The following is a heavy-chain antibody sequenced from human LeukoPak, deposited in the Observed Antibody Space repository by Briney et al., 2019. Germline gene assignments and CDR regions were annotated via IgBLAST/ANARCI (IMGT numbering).Heavy chain of an antibody. CDR2: IKRKSDGGTI. J-gene: IGHJ4*02. CDR3: TTRRQDGW. V-gene: IGHV3-15*01. CDR1: GFTFSDAW. Sequence: GGSLRLSCVGSGFTFSDAWMSWVRQAPGKGLGWVGRIKRKSDGGTIDYAAPVKGRFTISRDDSRNTLYLQMNSLKTEDTAVYYCTTRRQDGWWGQGTLVTVS. D-gene: IGHD2-15*01.